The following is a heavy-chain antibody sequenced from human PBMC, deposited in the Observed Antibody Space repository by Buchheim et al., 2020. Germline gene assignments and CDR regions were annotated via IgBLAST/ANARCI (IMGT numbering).Heavy chain of an antibody. J-gene: IGHJ6*02. CDR2: ISSSSSTI. CDR3: ARDSKGEYGSGSYYLWYYGMDV. CDR1: GFTFSSYS. D-gene: IGHD3-10*01. Sequence: EVQLVESGGGLVQPGGSLRLSCAASGFTFSSYSMNWVRQAPGKGLEWVSYISSSSSTIYYADSVKGRFTISRDNAKNSLYLQMNSLRAEDTAVYYCARDSKGEYGSGSYYLWYYGMDVWGQGTT. V-gene: IGHV3-48*01.